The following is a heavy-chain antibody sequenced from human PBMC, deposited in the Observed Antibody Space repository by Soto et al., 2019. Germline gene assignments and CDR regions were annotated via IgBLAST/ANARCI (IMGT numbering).Heavy chain of an antibody. CDR3: ARGSQYYYDGSGPLDC. J-gene: IGHJ4*02. CDR2: ISYDGSNN. V-gene: IGHV3-30-3*01. D-gene: IGHD3-22*01. Sequence: PGGSLRLSCAASGFTFSTYTIHWVRQAPGKGLEWVALISYDGSNNYYADSVKGRLTISRDNSKNTLYLQMTSLRGGDTAVYFCARGSQYYYDGSGPLDCWGQGTLVTVSS. CDR1: GFTFSTYT.